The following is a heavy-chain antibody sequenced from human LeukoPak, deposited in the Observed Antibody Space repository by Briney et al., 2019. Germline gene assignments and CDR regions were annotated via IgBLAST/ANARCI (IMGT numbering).Heavy chain of an antibody. CDR3: ARGSYGSGSYYGY. J-gene: IGHJ4*02. D-gene: IGHD3-10*01. CDR2: IKQDGSEK. CDR1: GFTFSSYW. Sequence: PGGSLRLSCAASGFTFSSYWMSWVRQAPGKGLEWVANIKQDGSEKYYVDSVKGRFTISRDNAKNSLYLQMNSLRAEDTAVYYCARGSYGSGSYYGYWGQGTLVTVSS. V-gene: IGHV3-7*01.